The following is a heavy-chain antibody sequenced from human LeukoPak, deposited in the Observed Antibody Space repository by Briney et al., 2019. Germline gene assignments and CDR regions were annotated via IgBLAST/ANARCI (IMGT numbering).Heavy chain of an antibody. CDR1: GGSINSSSYY. CDR3: ARHDSIRYLDWLRSGWFDP. V-gene: IGHV4-39*01. D-gene: IGHD3-9*01. J-gene: IGHJ5*02. Sequence: SETLSLTCTVSGGSINSSSYYWGWIRQPPGKGLEWIGSIYYSGSTYYNPSLKSRVTISVDTSKNQFSLKLSSVTAADTAVYYCARHDSIRYLDWLRSGWFDPWGQGTLVTVSS. CDR2: IYYSGST.